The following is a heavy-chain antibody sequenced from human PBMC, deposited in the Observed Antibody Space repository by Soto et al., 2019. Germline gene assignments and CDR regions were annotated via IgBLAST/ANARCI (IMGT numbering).Heavy chain of an antibody. Sequence: ASVKVSCKASGYTFTGYYMRWVRQAPGQGLEWMGWINPNSGGTNYAQKFQGWVTMTRDTSISTAYMELSRLRSDDTAVYYCARARGILTPYGMDVWGQGTTVTVS. D-gene: IGHD3-9*01. J-gene: IGHJ6*02. CDR1: GYTFTGYY. CDR3: ARARGILTPYGMDV. V-gene: IGHV1-2*04. CDR2: INPNSGGT.